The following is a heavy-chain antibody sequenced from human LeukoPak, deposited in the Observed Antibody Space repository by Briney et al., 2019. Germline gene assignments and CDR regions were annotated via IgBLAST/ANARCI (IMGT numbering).Heavy chain of an antibody. CDR1: GFTFSSYA. D-gene: IGHD2-2*01. J-gene: IGHJ5*02. V-gene: IGHV4-34*01. CDR3: ARGYCSSTSCPRGRFDP. Sequence: GSLRLSCAASGFTFSSYAMSWVRQAPGKGLEWIGEINHSGSTNYNPSLKSRVTISVDTSKNQFSLKLSSVTAADTAVYYCARGYCSSTSCPRGRFDPWGQGTLVTVSS. CDR2: INHSGST.